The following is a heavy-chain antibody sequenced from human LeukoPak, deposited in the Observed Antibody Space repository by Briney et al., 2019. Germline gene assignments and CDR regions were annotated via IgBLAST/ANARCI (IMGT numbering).Heavy chain of an antibody. CDR1: GFTFSYYG. V-gene: IGHV3-23*01. D-gene: IGHD3-3*01. Sequence: AGGSLRLLCAPSGFTFSYYGMMWVRQAPGKGRVWVSSISVSYGRKYYADSLKGRFASSRDNSKNTLYLQMISLRAEHTAVYFCAKSPSVSILGVVGLADYWGQGTLVTVSS. CDR3: AKSPSVSILGVVGLADY. J-gene: IGHJ4*02. CDR2: ISVSYGRK.